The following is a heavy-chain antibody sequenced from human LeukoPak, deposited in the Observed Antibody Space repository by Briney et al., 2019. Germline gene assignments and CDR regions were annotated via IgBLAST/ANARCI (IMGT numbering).Heavy chain of an antibody. V-gene: IGHV3-9*01. J-gene: IGHJ3*02. CDR1: GFTFDDYA. CDR3: AKISYSGYDDDAFDI. D-gene: IGHD5-12*01. Sequence: GGSLRLSCAASGFTFDDYAMRWVRQAPGKGLEWVSGISWNSGSIGYADSVKGRFTISRDNAKNSLYLQMNSLRAEDTALYYCAKISYSGYDDDAFDIWGQGTMVTVSS. CDR2: ISWNSGSI.